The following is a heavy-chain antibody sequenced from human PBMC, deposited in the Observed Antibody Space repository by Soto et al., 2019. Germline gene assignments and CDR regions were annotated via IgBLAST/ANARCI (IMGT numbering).Heavy chain of an antibody. D-gene: IGHD3-3*01. Sequence: ASVKVSCKASGYTFTGYYMHWVRQAPGQGLEWMGWINPNSGGTNYAQKFQGRVTMTRDTSISTAYMELSRLRSDDTAVYYCARGIFGVVIPPYFDYWGQGTLVTVSS. CDR2: INPNSGGT. CDR3: ARGIFGVVIPPYFDY. J-gene: IGHJ4*02. V-gene: IGHV1-2*02. CDR1: GYTFTGYY.